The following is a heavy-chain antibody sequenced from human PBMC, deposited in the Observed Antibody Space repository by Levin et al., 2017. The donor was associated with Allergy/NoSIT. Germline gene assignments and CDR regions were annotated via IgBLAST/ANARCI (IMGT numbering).Heavy chain of an antibody. CDR1: GFTFSSYS. V-gene: IGHV3-21*01. CDR3: ARDPTPGIAAAGTFYFDY. CDR2: ISSSSSYI. Sequence: GESLKISCAASGFTFSSYSMNWVRQAPGKGLEWVSSISSSSSYIYYADSVKGRFTISRDNAKNSLYLQMNSLRAEDTAVYYCARDPTPGIAAAGTFYFDYWGQGTLVTVSS. D-gene: IGHD6-13*01. J-gene: IGHJ4*02.